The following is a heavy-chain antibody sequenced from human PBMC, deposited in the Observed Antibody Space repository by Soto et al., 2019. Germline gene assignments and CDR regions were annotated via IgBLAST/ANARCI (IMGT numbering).Heavy chain of an antibody. D-gene: IGHD3-16*01. CDR3: AKDMRFWGSMDY. V-gene: IGHV3-9*01. CDR2: ISWNSGSI. CDR1: GFTFDDYA. Sequence: DVQLVESGGGLVQPGRSLRLSCAASGFTFDDYAMHWVRQAPGKGLEWVSGISWNSGSIGYADSVKGRFTISRDNAKNSLYLQMNSLRAEDTALYYCAKDMRFWGSMDYWGQGTLVTVSS. J-gene: IGHJ4*02.